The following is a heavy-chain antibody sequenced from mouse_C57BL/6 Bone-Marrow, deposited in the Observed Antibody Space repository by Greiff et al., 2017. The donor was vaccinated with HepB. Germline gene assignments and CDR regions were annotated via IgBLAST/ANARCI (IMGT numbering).Heavy chain of an antibody. CDR1: GYTFTGYW. J-gene: IGHJ2*01. D-gene: IGHD1-1*01. CDR2: ILPGSGST. CDR3: ARSSPNYYGSSGDY. Sequence: VKLQESGAELMKPGASVKLSCKATGYTFTGYWIEWVKQRPGHGLEWIGEILPGSGSTNYTEKFKGKATFTADTSSNTAYMQLSSLTTEDSAIYYCARSSPNYYGSSGDYWGQGTTLTVSS. V-gene: IGHV1-9*01.